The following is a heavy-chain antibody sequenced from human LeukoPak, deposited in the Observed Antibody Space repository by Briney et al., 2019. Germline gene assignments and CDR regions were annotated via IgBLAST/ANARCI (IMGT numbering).Heavy chain of an antibody. V-gene: IGHV3-30-3*01. J-gene: IGHJ6*02. Sequence: GRALRLSCAASRLTFRSYAMHWVGQARGKGLEWVAVISYDGSNKYYADSVNGRFTISRDNAKNSLYLDTNSLRAQATAVYYCARPGGVRGDSYYPMDIWGQGTTVTVSS. D-gene: IGHD3-10*01. CDR3: ARPGGVRGDSYYPMDI. CDR2: ISYDGSNK. CDR1: RLTFRSYA.